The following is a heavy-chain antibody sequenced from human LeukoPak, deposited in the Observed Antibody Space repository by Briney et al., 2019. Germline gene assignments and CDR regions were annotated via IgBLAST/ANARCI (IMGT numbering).Heavy chain of an antibody. CDR2: ISYDGSNK. J-gene: IGHJ5*02. Sequence: GGALRLSCAASGFTFSSYAMHWVRQAPGKGLEWVAVISYDGSNKYYADSVKGRFTISRDISKNTLYLQMNSLRAEDTGVYYCARGPPLFDPWGQGTLVAVSS. CDR3: ARGPPLFDP. CDR1: GFTFSSYA. V-gene: IGHV3-30-3*01.